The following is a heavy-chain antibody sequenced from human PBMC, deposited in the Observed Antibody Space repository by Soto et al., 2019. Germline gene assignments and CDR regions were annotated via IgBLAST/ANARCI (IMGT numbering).Heavy chain of an antibody. CDR3: AREQYYYDSSGYSY. Sequence: EVQLVESGGGFVQPGGSLRLSCAASGFTFSSHSMNWVRQAPGKGLEWVSYISPSSSTIYYADSVKGRFTISRDNAKNSLYLQMNSLRAEDTAVYYCAREQYYYDSSGYSYWGQGTLVTVSA. CDR2: ISPSSSTI. D-gene: IGHD3-22*01. V-gene: IGHV3-48*01. J-gene: IGHJ4*02. CDR1: GFTFSSHS.